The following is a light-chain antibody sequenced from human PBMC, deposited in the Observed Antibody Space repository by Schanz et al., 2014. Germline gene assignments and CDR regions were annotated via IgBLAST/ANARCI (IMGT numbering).Light chain of an antibody. CDR2: AAS. Sequence: EIVLTQSPATLSLSPGERATLSCRASQSVSSDLAWYQKKPGQAPRLVISAASRRATGIPDRFSGSGSGTDFTLTISSLQAEDFATYYCQQSVGTPWTFGQGAKVEIK. V-gene: IGKV3-11*01. CDR3: QQSVGTPWT. CDR1: QSVSSD. J-gene: IGKJ1*01.